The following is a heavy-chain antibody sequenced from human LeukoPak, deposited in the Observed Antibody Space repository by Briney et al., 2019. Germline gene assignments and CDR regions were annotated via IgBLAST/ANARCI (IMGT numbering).Heavy chain of an antibody. CDR3: ARGPGATTREAFDI. Sequence: SQPLSLTCTVSGGSISSDGSYWSWIRQPAGKGLEWIGRIFTSGSTNYNPSLMSRVTISVDTSKNQFSLNLSSVTAADTAVYYCARGPGATTREAFDIYGQGTMVTVSS. CDR1: GGSISSDGSY. J-gene: IGHJ3*02. CDR2: IFTSGST. D-gene: IGHD5-24*01. V-gene: IGHV4-61*02.